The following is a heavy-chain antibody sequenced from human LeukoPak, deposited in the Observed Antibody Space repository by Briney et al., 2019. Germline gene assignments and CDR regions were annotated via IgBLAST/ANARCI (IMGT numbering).Heavy chain of an antibody. CDR1: GFTFSSYS. D-gene: IGHD3-22*01. V-gene: IGHV3-21*01. J-gene: IGHJ4*02. CDR3: ARAYDSSGYYMDY. Sequence: GRSLRLSCAASGFTFSSYSMNWVRQAPGKGLEWVSSISSSSSYIYYADSVKGRFTISRDNAKSSLYLQMNSLRAEDTAVYYCARAYDSSGYYMDYWGQGTLVTVSS. CDR2: ISSSSSYI.